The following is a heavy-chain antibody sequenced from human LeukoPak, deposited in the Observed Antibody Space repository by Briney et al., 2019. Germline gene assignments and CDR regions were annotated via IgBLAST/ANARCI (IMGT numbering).Heavy chain of an antibody. D-gene: IGHD4-17*01. CDR3: ARRNDYGDYEPSDY. Sequence: SETLSVTCTVSGGSISSYYWSWIRQPPGKGLEWIGEINHSGGTNYNPSLKSRVTISVDTSKSQFSLELTSVTAADTAVYYCARRNDYGDYEPSDYWGQGTLVTVSS. CDR1: GGSISSYY. V-gene: IGHV4-34*01. J-gene: IGHJ4*02. CDR2: INHSGGT.